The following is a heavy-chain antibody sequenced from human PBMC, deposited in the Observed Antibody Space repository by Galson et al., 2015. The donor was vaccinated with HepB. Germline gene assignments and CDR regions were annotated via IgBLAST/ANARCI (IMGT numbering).Heavy chain of an antibody. D-gene: IGHD1-26*01. CDR3: AKDGSYSPDY. V-gene: IGHV3-30*18. CDR2: ISYDGSNK. Sequence: SLRLSCAASGFTFSSYGMHWVRQAPGKGLEWVAVISYDGSNKYYADSVKGRFTISRDNSKNTLYLQMNSLRAEDTAVYYCAKDGSYSPDYWGQGTLVTVSS. CDR1: GFTFSSYG. J-gene: IGHJ4*02.